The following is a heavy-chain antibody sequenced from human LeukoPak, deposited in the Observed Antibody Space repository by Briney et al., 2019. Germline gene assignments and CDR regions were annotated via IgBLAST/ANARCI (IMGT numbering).Heavy chain of an antibody. D-gene: IGHD3-22*01. CDR2: IYSAGTS. J-gene: IGHJ4*02. CDR1: GFTVSSVS. Sequence: GGSLRLSCAASGFTVSSVSMSWVRQAPGKGLEWVSLIYSAGTSYYTDSVKGRFIISRDNAKSTLYLQMNNLRAEHTAVYYCARGQPYYYDSRGYSVPHDWGQGTLVTVSS. CDR3: ARGQPYYYDSRGYSVPHD. V-gene: IGHV3-53*01.